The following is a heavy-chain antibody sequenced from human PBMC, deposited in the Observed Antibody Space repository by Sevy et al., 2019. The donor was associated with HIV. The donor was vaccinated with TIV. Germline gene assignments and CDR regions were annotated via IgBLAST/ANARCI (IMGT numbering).Heavy chain of an antibody. V-gene: IGHV3-9*01. D-gene: IGHD1-26*01. CDR3: VKDRSGSYSFDY. J-gene: IGHJ4*02. Sequence: GGSLRLSCAASGFTFDDYTMNWVRQAPGKGLEWVSGISWSSGNIAYADSVEGRFTISRDDAKNSLYLQMNSLRVEDTALYYCVKDRSGSYSFDYWGQGTLVTVSS. CDR2: ISWSSGNI. CDR1: GFTFDDYT.